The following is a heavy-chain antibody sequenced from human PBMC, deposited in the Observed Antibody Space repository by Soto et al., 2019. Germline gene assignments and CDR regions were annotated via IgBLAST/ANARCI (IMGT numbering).Heavy chain of an antibody. V-gene: IGHV4-34*01. D-gene: IGHD6-19*01. CDR1: GGSFSGYY. CDR3: ARELTHTLHTSGRDAFDV. CDR2: INESGST. J-gene: IGHJ3*01. Sequence: SETLSLTCAVFGGSFSGYYGSWIRQLPGKGLEWIGEINESGSTNYNPSLKSRVTISVDTSKNQISLNHTSVTAADTALYYCARELTHTLHTSGRDAFDVWGQGTMVTVSS.